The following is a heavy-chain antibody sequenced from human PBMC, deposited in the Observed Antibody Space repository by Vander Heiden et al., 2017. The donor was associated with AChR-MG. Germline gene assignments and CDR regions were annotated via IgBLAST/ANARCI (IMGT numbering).Heavy chain of an antibody. V-gene: IGHV1-69*01. D-gene: IGHD3-22*01. J-gene: IGHJ4*02. CDR1: GGTFSSYA. CDR3: ARGSYDSSFDY. Sequence: QVQLVQSGAEVKKPGSSVKVPCKASGGTFSSYAISWVRQAPGQGLGWMGGIIPICGTANYAQKFQGRVTITADESTSTAYMELSSLRSEDTAVYYCARGSYDSSFDYWGQGTLVTVSS. CDR2: IIPICGTA.